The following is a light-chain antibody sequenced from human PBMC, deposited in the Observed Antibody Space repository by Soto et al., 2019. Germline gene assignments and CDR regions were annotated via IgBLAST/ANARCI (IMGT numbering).Light chain of an antibody. J-gene: IGLJ2*01. CDR2: DVT. V-gene: IGLV2-11*01. Sequence: QSALTQPRSVSGSPGQSVTISCTGTSSDVGGYNYVSWYQQHPGKAPKLLIYDVTKRPSGVPDRFSGSKSGNTASLTVSVLQAEDEAHYYCCSYAGSFYVVFSGGTKLTVL. CDR3: CSYAGSFYVV. CDR1: SSDVGGYNY.